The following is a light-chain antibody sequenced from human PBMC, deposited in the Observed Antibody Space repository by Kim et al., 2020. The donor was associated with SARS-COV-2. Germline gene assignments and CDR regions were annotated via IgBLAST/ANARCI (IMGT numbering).Light chain of an antibody. CDR2: EGS. J-gene: IGLJ3*02. V-gene: IGLV2-23*01. CDR3: CSYAGSRRV. CDR1: SSDVGSYNL. Sequence: QSVVTQPASVSGSPGQSITISCTGTSSDVGSYNLVSWYQQHPGKAPKLMIYEGSKRPSGVSNRFSGSKSGNTASLTISGLQAEDEADYYCCSYAGSRRVFGGGTQLTVL.